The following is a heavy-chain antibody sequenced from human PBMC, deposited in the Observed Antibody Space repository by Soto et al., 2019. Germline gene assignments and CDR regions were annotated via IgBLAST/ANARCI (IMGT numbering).Heavy chain of an antibody. CDR3: EHRGVAGNLDY. D-gene: IGHD6-19*01. V-gene: IGHV2-5*02. CDR1: GFSLTTSGVS. Sequence: QITLKESGPTLVKPTQTLTLTCTFSGFSLTTSGVSVGWIRQPPGKALEWLALIYWDDDKRYSPSLKSRLTITKDTSKNQVVLTMTNMDPVDTATYYCEHRGVAGNLDYWGQGTLVTVSS. CDR2: IYWDDDK. J-gene: IGHJ4*02.